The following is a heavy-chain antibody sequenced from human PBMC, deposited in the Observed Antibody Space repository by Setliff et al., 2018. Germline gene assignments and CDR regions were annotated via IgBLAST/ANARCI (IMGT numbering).Heavy chain of an antibody. CDR2: INAGNGNT. J-gene: IGHJ3*02. V-gene: IGHV1-3*01. D-gene: IGHD3-9*01. Sequence: ASVKVSCKASGYTFTSYAMHWVRQAPGQRLEWMGWINAGNGNTEYSQKFQGRVTITRDTSASTAYMELSSLRSEDTAVYYCARNLLRYFDWLEAFDIWGQGTMVTVSS. CDR3: ARNLLRYFDWLEAFDI. CDR1: GYTFTSYA.